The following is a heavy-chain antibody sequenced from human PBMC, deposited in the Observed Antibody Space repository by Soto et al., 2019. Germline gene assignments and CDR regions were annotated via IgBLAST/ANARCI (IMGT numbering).Heavy chain of an antibody. D-gene: IGHD2-2*01. Sequence: PSETLSLTCAVYGGSISSSSYYWGWIRQPPGKGLEWIGEINHSGSTNYNPPLKSRVTISVDTSKNQFSLKLSSVTAADTAVYYCARWSQLPHYYYYYGMDVWGQGTTVTVSS. J-gene: IGHJ6*02. V-gene: IGHV4-39*07. CDR1: GGSISSSSYY. CDR3: ARWSQLPHYYYYYGMDV. CDR2: INHSGST.